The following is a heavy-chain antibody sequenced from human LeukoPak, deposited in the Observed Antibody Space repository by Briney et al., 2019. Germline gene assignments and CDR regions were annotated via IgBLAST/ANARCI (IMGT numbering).Heavy chain of an antibody. J-gene: IGHJ4*02. CDR1: GGSFSGYY. Sequence: SETLSLTCAVYGGSFSGYYWSWIRQPPGKGLEWIGEINHSGSTNYNPSLKSRVTISVDTSKNQFSLKLSSVTAADTAVYYCATDGTLGYCSGGSCSYYFDYWGQGTLVTVSS. D-gene: IGHD2-15*01. CDR3: ATDGTLGYCSGGSCSYYFDY. CDR2: INHSGST. V-gene: IGHV4-34*01.